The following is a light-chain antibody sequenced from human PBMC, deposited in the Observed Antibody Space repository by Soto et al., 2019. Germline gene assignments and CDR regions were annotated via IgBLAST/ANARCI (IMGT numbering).Light chain of an antibody. V-gene: IGLV2-14*01. CDR3: QVWDSSSLHVV. J-gene: IGLJ2*01. CDR2: EVH. CDR1: SSDVGAYNY. Sequence: QSALTQPASVSGSPGQSITISCTGTSSDVGAYNYVSWYQQHPGKAPKLMIFEVHNRPSGVSNRFSGSKSGNTASLTISGLQSEDEADYYCQVWDSSSLHVVFGGGTKLTVL.